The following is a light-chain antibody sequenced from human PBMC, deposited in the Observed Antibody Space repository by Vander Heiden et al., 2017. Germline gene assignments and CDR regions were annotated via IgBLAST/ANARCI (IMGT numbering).Light chain of an antibody. CDR3: QQYGSPQT. CDR2: GAS. J-gene: IGKJ1*01. Sequence: EIVLTQSPGTLSLSPGERATLSCRASQSVSSSYLAWYQQKPGQAPRLLIYGASSRATGIPDFTLTISRLEPEDFAVYYCQQYGSPQTFGQGTKVEIK. V-gene: IGKV3-20*01. CDR1: QSVSSSY.